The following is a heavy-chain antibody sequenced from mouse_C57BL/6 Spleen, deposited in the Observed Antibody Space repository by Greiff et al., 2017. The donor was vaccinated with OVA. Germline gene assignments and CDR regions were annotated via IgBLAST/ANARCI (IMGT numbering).Heavy chain of an antibody. D-gene: IGHD1-1*01. J-gene: IGHJ2*01. CDR2: INPNNGGT. Sequence: VQLQQSGPELVKPGASVKISCKASGYTFTDYYMNWVKQSHGKSLEWIGDINPNNGGTSYNQKLKGKATFTVDKSSSTAYMELRSLTSEDSAIFYCARGTTVVASPFGYWGQGTTLTVSS. CDR3: ARGTTVVASPFGY. V-gene: IGHV1-26*01. CDR1: GYTFTDYY.